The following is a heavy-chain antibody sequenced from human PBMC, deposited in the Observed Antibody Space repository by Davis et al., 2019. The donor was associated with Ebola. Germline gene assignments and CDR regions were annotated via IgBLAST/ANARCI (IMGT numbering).Heavy chain of an antibody. CDR1: GFSFSNYG. V-gene: IGHV3-30*02. Sequence: GGSLRLSCAASGFSFSNYGMHWVRQAPGKGLEWVAFIRHDGSDKNYADSVKGRFTISRDNSKNTVYLQMNSLRAEDSAVYYCAKDGPSSSSDYWGQGTLVTVSS. CDR2: IRHDGSDK. J-gene: IGHJ4*02. D-gene: IGHD6-6*01. CDR3: AKDGPSSSSDY.